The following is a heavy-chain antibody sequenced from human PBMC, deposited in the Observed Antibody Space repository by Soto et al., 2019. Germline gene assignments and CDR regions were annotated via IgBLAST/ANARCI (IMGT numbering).Heavy chain of an antibody. D-gene: IGHD2-2*01. Sequence: GGSLRLSCVASGFTFSSSYMSWVRQAPGKGLEWVSFIYSGGNTYYADSVKGRFSISRDNSKNTLYLQMNSLRAEDTAVYYCKRAVEYPYFFDYWGQGAQVTVSS. V-gene: IGHV3-66*01. CDR1: GFTFSSSY. J-gene: IGHJ4*02. CDR2: IYSGGNT. CDR3: KRAVEYPYFFDY.